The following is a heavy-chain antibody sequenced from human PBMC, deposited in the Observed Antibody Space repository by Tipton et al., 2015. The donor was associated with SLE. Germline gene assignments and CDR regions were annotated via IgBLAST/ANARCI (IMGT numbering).Heavy chain of an antibody. J-gene: IGHJ5*02. CDR3: ARATTLVRCVIPAS. CDR1: GFTFSSYS. V-gene: IGHV3-48*02. Sequence: SLRLSCAASGFTFSSYSMNWVRQAPGKGLEWVSYISSSSSTIYYADSVKGRFTISRDNAKNSLYLQMNSLRDENTAVYYCARATTLVRCVIPASWGQEPLVPVSS. CDR2: ISSSSSTI. D-gene: IGHD3-10*01.